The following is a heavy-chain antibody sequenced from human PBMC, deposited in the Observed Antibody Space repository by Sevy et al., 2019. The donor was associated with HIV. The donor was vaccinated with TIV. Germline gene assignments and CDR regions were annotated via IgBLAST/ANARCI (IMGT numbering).Heavy chain of an antibody. Sequence: GGSLRLSCAASGFRFNYHNMNWVRQAPGKGLEWISYISNSGSTTYLADSVRGRFTISIDNAKNSPFLEMDNLTDEDTAVYYCAREGNRERQTIPLDSWGRGIQVTVSS. J-gene: IGHJ4*02. CDR1: GFRFNYHN. CDR2: ISNSGSTT. V-gene: IGHV3-48*02. CDR3: AREGNRERQTIPLDS. D-gene: IGHD6-25*01.